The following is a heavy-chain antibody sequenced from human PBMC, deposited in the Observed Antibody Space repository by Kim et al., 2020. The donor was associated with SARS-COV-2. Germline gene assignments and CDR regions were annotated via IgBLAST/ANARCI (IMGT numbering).Heavy chain of an antibody. D-gene: IGHD3-22*01. CDR2: ISYDGSNK. V-gene: IGHV3-33*05. CDR1: GFTFSSYG. J-gene: IGHJ3*02. CDR3: ATTGWLLLRDDAFDI. Sequence: GGSLRLSCAVSGFTFSSYGMHWVRQAPGKGLEWVAVISYDGSNKYYADSVKGRFTISRDNSKNTLYLQMNSLRAEDTAVYYCATTGWLLLRDDAFDIWGQGTMVTVSS.